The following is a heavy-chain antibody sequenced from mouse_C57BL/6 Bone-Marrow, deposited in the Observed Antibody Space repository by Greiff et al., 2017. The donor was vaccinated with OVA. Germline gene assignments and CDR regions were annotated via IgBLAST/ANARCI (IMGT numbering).Heavy chain of an antibody. D-gene: IGHD1-1*01. V-gene: IGHV1-81*01. J-gene: IGHJ2*01. CDR2: IYPRSGNT. Sequence: VQLQQSGAELARPGASVKLSCKASGYTFTSYGISWVKQRTGQGLEWIGEIYPRSGNTYYNEKFKGKATLTADKSSSTAYMELRSLTSEDSAVYFCASPYYYGSTPYYFDYWGQGTTLTVSS. CDR3: ASPYYYGSTPYYFDY. CDR1: GYTFTSYG.